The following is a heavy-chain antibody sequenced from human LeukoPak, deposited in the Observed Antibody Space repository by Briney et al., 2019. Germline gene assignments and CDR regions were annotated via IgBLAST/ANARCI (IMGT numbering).Heavy chain of an antibody. V-gene: IGHV3-48*01. D-gene: IGHD1-1*01. CDR2: ISTSSSTI. CDR1: GFTFSSYS. Sequence: PGGSLRLSCTASGFTFSSYSMNWVRQAPGKGLEWVSSISTSSSTIYYADSVKGRFTISRDNAKNSLYLQMNSLRAEDTAVYYCARGIGTGRQPFDYWGQGTLVTVSS. CDR3: ARGIGTGRQPFDY. J-gene: IGHJ4*02.